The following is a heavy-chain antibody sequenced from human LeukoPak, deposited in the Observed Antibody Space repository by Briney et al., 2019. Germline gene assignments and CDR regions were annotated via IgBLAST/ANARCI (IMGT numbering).Heavy chain of an antibody. CDR2: INPNSGGT. D-gene: IGHD3-3*01. V-gene: IGHV1-2*02. J-gene: IGHJ4*02. Sequence: ASVKVSCKTSGYTFTGYYMHWVRQDPGQGLEWMGWINPNSGGTNYAQKFQGRVTMTRDTSISTAYMELSRLRSDDTAVYYCAREGDDFWSGYEFDYWGQGTLVTVSS. CDR1: GYTFTGYY. CDR3: AREGDDFWSGYEFDY.